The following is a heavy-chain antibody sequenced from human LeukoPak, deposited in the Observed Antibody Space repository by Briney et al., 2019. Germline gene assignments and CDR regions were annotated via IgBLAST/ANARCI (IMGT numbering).Heavy chain of an antibody. Sequence: SPTLSLTCAISGDSISRNSRTWNWLRQSPSRGLERLGRTYYTSKWNNDYAVSVKSRITINPDTSKNQVSLQLNSVTPEDTAVYYCVRDGLWDIWGQGTLVTVSS. CDR1: GDSISRNSRT. V-gene: IGHV6-1*01. J-gene: IGHJ4*02. CDR3: VRDGLWDI. D-gene: IGHD5-12*01. CDR2: TYYTSKWNN.